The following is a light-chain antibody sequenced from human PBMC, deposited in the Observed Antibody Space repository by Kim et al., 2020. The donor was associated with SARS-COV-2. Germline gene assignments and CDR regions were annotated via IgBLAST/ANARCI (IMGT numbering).Light chain of an antibody. CDR1: QSVNGNY. Sequence: VVLTQSPGTLSLSTGERATLSCRASQSVNGNYLGWYQQKPGQPPRLLIYSASNRATGIPDRFSGSGSGTDFTLTISRLEAEDFAVYSCQQYGSSRVTFGQGTRLEIK. CDR2: SAS. J-gene: IGKJ5*01. CDR3: QQYGSSRVT. V-gene: IGKV3-20*01.